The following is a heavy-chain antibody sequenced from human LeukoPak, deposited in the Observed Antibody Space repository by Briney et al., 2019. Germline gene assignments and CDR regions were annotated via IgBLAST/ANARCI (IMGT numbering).Heavy chain of an antibody. D-gene: IGHD6-6*01. Sequence: SETLSLTCTVSGGPIYSYYWSWIRQTAGKGLEWIGRLYPGVSTNYNPSLKSRVTMSVDTSKNQFALKLSSVTAADTAVYYCARLRGGYIATRDWGQGTLVTVSS. CDR1: GGPIYSYY. V-gene: IGHV4-4*07. CDR2: LYPGVST. J-gene: IGHJ4*02. CDR3: ARLRGGYIATRD.